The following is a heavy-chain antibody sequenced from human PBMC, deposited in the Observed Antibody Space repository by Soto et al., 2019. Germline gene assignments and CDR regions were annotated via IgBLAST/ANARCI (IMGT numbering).Heavy chain of an antibody. CDR1: GGSISSYY. Sequence: PSATLSLTCTVSGGSISSYYWSWIRQPPGKGLEWIGYIYYSGSTNYNPSLKSRVTISVDTSKNQFSLKLSSVTAADTAVYYCARGGSSDYWGQGTLVTVSS. CDR3: ARGGSSDY. CDR2: IYYSGST. J-gene: IGHJ4*02. D-gene: IGHD6-13*01. V-gene: IGHV4-59*01.